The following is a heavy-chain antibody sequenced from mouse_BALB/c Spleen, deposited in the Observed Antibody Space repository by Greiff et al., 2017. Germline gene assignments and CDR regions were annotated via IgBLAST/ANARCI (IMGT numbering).Heavy chain of an antibody. J-gene: IGHJ3*01. CDR2: IDPETGGT. D-gene: IGHD2-14*01. CDR3: TRGGRYGFAY. CDR1: GYTFTDYE. Sequence: QVHVKQSGAELVRPGASVTLSCKASGYTFTDYEMHWVKQTPVHGLEWIGAIDPETGGTAYNQKFKGKATLTADKSSSTAYMELRSLTSEDSAVYYCTRGGRYGFAYWGQGTLVTVSA. V-gene: IGHV1-15*01.